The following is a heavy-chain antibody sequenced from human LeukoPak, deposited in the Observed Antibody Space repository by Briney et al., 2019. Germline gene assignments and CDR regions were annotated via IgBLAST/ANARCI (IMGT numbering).Heavy chain of an antibody. J-gene: IGHJ4*02. Sequence: SETLSLTCAVYGGSFSGYYWSWIRQPPGKGLEWIGEINHSGSTNYNPSLKSRVTISVDTSKNQFSLKLSSVTAADTAVYYCARGWLRTNFDYWGQGTLVTVSP. D-gene: IGHD5-12*01. CDR1: GGSFSGYY. CDR2: INHSGST. V-gene: IGHV4-34*01. CDR3: ARGWLRTNFDY.